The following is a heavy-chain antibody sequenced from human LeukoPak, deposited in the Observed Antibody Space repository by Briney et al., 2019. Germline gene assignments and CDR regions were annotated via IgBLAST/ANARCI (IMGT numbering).Heavy chain of an antibody. CDR2: ISWDGGST. Sequence: GGSLRLSCAASGFTFDDYAMHWVRQAPGKGLEWVPLISWDGGSTYYADSVKGRFTISRDNSKNSLYLQMNSLRAEDTALYYCAKGDYYDSSGHFGDWGQGTLVTVSS. J-gene: IGHJ4*02. V-gene: IGHV3-43D*03. CDR1: GFTFDDYA. CDR3: AKGDYYDSSGHFGD. D-gene: IGHD3-22*01.